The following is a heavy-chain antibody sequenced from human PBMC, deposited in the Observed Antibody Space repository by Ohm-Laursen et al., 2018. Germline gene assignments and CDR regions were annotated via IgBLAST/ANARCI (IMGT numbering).Heavy chain of an antibody. V-gene: IGHV4-59*01. CDR1: GASISSYY. CDR3: ARVGYLYGMDV. D-gene: IGHD5-18*01. J-gene: IGHJ6*02. Sequence: GTLSLTCSVSGASISSYYWSWIRQPPGKGLEWIGYIYYSGSTNYNPSLKSRVTISVDTSKNQFSLKLSSVTAADTAVYYCARVGYLYGMDVWGQGTTVTVSS. CDR2: IYYSGST.